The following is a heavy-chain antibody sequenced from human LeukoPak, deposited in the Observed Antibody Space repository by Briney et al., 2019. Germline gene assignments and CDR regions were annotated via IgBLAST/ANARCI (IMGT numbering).Heavy chain of an antibody. CDR2: IYYSGST. CDR3: ARGSGNGDWHFDY. V-gene: IGHV4-31*03. Sequence: SETLSLTCTVSGGSISSGGYYWSWIRQHPGKGLEWIGYIYYSGSTYYNPSLKSRVTISVDTSKNQFSLKLSSVTAADTAVYYCARGSGNGDWHFDYWGQGTLVTVSS. J-gene: IGHJ4*02. CDR1: GGSISSGGYY. D-gene: IGHD4-17*01.